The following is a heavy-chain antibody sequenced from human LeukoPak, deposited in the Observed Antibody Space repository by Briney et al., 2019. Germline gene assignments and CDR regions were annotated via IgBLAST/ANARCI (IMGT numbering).Heavy chain of an antibody. V-gene: IGHV1-8*03. J-gene: IGHJ4*02. Sequence: ASVKVSCKASGYTFTSYDINWVRQDTGQGLEWMGWMNPNSGNTAYAQKFQGRVTITRNTSISTADMELSSLRSEDTALHYCARATAMVMGFDYWGQGTLVTVSS. CDR2: MNPNSGNT. D-gene: IGHD5-18*01. CDR3: ARATAMVMGFDY. CDR1: GYTFTSYD.